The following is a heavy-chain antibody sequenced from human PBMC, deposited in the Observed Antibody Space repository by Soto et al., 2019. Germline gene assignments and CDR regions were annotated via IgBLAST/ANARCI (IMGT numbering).Heavy chain of an antibody. D-gene: IGHD3-10*01. V-gene: IGHV3-23*01. CDR2: ISGSGRST. J-gene: IGHJ4*02. Sequence: QPGGSRRLSCTVSGFRFDKYAMTWVRQAPGKAPKWISAISGSGRSTYYADSVKGRFTISRDNSRDTLYLQLTRLIVEATAVYFCAQDPLGGGNYCYYYLEYWRQGTLAGVSS. CDR3: AQDPLGGGNYCYYYLEY. CDR1: GFRFDKYA.